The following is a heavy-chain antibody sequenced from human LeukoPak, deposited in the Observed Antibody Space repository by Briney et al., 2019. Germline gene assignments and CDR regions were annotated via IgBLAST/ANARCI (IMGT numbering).Heavy chain of an antibody. D-gene: IGHD3-22*01. CDR1: GYTFTTYA. V-gene: IGHV7-4-1*02. Sequence: ASVKVSCKTSGYTFTTYAISWVRQAPGQGLEWMGWINTNTGNPTYAQGFTGRFVFSLDTSVSTAYLQISSLKAEDTAVYYCARDAYLQPTYYYDSSGYLPWDYWGQGTLVTVSS. CDR2: INTNTGNP. J-gene: IGHJ4*02. CDR3: ARDAYLQPTYYYDSSGYLPWDY.